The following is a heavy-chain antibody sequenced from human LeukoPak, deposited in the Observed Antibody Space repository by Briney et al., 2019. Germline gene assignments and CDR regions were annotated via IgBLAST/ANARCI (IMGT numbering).Heavy chain of an antibody. Sequence: PGGSLRLSCAASGFNFSGYDMSWVRQAPGKGLEGVSVSTHNGVNTYYAHSVKGRFTISRANSRGTLHLQMTRMRTYDTAVYYCAKALGAMGGSLADWGQGTPVTVSS. J-gene: IGHJ4*02. V-gene: IGHV3-23*01. CDR1: GFNFSGYD. CDR3: AKALGAMGGSLAD. CDR2: STHNGVNT. D-gene: IGHD2-15*01.